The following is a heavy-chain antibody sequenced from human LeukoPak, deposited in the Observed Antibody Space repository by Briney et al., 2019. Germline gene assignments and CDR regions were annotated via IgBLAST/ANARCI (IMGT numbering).Heavy chain of an antibody. CDR1: GFTFSSYA. D-gene: IGHD4-23*01. CDR2: ISYDGSNK. Sequence: GGSLRLSCAASGFTFSSYAMHWVRQAPGKGLEWVAVISYDGSNKYYADSVKGRFTISRDNSKNTLYLQMNSLRAEDTAVYYCAKGGSDYGGNYYYYYMDVWGKGTTVTVSS. J-gene: IGHJ6*03. V-gene: IGHV3-30*04. CDR3: AKGGSDYGGNYYYYYMDV.